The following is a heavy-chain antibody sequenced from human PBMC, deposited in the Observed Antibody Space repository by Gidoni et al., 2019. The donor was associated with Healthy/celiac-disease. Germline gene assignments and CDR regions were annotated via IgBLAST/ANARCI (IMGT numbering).Heavy chain of an antibody. D-gene: IGHD6-19*01. CDR3: AIPHSSGWYRGDAFDI. Sequence: QVQLQESGPGLVKTSWTLSLTCSVSCGSLSSSNCWSWVIQPTGKGLEWIGEIYHSGSTNYNPSLKTRATISVDKSKNQFSLKLSSVTASDTAVYYCAIPHSSGWYRGDAFDIWGQGTIVTVSS. CDR2: IYHSGST. V-gene: IGHV4-4*02. CDR1: CGSLSSSNC. J-gene: IGHJ3*02.